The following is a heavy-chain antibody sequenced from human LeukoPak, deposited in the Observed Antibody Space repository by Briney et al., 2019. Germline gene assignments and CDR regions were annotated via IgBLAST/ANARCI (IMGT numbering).Heavy chain of an antibody. CDR2: ISTDGSDA. J-gene: IGHJ4*02. CDR1: GFTFSNYW. Sequence: GGSLRLSRAASGFTFSNYWIHWVRQAPGKGPVWVSHISTDGSDATYADSVKGRFTISRDNAKNTLYLQMISLRVEDTAVYYCAREGFAGANDYWGQGTLVTVSS. CDR3: AREGFAGANDY. V-gene: IGHV3-74*03. D-gene: IGHD3-16*01.